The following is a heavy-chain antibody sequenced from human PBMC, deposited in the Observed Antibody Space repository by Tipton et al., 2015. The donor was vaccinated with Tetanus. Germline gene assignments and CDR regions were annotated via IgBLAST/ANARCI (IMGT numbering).Heavy chain of an antibody. Sequence: QLVQSGAEVKKPGASVKVSCKASGYTLTSYHMHWVRQAPGQGLEWMGIINPIGGSTSYAQKFQGRITMTGDTSTGTVYMDLNSLRSEDTAVNYGARAGGGGRRINGPAGIDYWGQGTLVTVSS. CDR1: GYTLTSYH. CDR3: ARAGGGGRRINGPAGIDY. CDR2: INPIGGST. D-gene: IGHD1-20*01. V-gene: IGHV1-46*01. J-gene: IGHJ4*02.